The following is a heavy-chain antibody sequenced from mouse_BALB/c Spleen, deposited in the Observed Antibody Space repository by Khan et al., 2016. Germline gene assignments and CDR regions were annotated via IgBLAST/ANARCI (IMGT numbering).Heavy chain of an antibody. J-gene: IGHJ4*01. Sequence: EVQLQESGPGLVKPSQTLSLTCTVTGYSITSVYAWNWIRPFPGNTLEWMGYIAYSGPPSYNPSLSGRISITRDTSKNQFFLQLNSVTTEDIARYYCGSRDANYVMDSWCQGTSVTVSS. CDR2: IAYSGPP. CDR3: GSRDANYVMDS. CDR1: GYSITSVYA. V-gene: IGHV3-2*02.